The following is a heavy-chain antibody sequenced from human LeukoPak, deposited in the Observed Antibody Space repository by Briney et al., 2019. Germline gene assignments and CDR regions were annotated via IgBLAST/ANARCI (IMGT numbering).Heavy chain of an antibody. V-gene: IGHV3-48*03. Sequence: GGSLRLSCAASGFTFSSYEMNWVRQAPGKGLEWVSYISSSGSTIYYADSVKGRFTISRDNAKNSLYLQMNSLRAEDTAGYYCAELGITMIGCVWGKGTTVTISS. CDR1: GFTFSSYE. D-gene: IGHD3-10*02. J-gene: IGHJ6*04. CDR3: AELGITMIGCV. CDR2: ISSSGSTI.